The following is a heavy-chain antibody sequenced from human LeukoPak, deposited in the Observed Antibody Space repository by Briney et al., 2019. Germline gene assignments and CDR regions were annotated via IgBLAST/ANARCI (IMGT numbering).Heavy chain of an antibody. CDR1: GGSFSGYY. D-gene: IGHD1-26*01. CDR2: INHSGST. Sequence: SETLSLTCAVYGGSFSGYYWSWIRQPPGKGLEWIGEINHSGSTNYNPSLKSRVTISVDTSKNQFSLKLSSVTAADTAVYYCARSTRGRYANWYDPWGQGILVTVSS. V-gene: IGHV4-34*01. J-gene: IGHJ5*02. CDR3: ARSTRGRYANWYDP.